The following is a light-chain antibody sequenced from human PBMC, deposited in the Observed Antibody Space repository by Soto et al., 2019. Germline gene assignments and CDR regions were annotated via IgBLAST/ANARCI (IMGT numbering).Light chain of an antibody. CDR2: ESS. V-gene: IGKV1-13*02. CDR1: QGISTL. Sequence: AIQLTQSPSSLSASVGDRVTITCRASQGISTLLAWYQQKPGKAPKVLIYESSLLQSGVPSRFSGSGSGTDFTLTISILQPEDFATYYCQHFKSFPITFGQGTRLEIK. CDR3: QHFKSFPIT. J-gene: IGKJ5*01.